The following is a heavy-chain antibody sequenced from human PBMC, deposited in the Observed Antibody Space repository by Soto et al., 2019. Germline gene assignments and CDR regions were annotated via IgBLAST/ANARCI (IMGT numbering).Heavy chain of an antibody. D-gene: IGHD2-15*01. V-gene: IGHV1-8*01. CDR3: VSVTGGYCSGGSCYYYYMDV. CDR1: GYTFTSYD. Sequence: ASVKVSCKASGYTFTSYDINWVRQATGQGLEWMGWMNPNSGNTGYAQKFQGRVTMTRNTSISTAYMELSSLRSEDTAVYYCVSVTGGYCSGGSCYYYYMDVWGKGTTVTVSS. CDR2: MNPNSGNT. J-gene: IGHJ6*03.